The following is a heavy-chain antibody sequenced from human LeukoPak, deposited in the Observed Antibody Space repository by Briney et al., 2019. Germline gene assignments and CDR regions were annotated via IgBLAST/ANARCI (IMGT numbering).Heavy chain of an antibody. CDR3: ARQGREYCSSTSCYVTPFDY. J-gene: IGHJ4*02. CDR1: GYSFTSYW. D-gene: IGHD2-2*01. V-gene: IGHV5-51*01. Sequence: GESLKISCKGSGYSFTSYWIGWVRQMPGKGLEWMGIIYPGDSDTRYSPSFQGQVTISADKSISTAYLQWSSLKASDTAMYYCARQGREYCSSTSCYVTPFDYWGQGTLVTVSS. CDR2: IYPGDSDT.